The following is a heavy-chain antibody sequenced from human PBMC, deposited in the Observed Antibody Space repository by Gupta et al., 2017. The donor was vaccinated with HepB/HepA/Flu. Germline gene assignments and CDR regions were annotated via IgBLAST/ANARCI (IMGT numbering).Heavy chain of an antibody. D-gene: IGHD2-15*01. CDR2: IMYSGGT. J-gene: IGHJ6*02. CDR1: GGSVYIDDNN. V-gene: IGHV4-30-4*01. CDR3: ARLYGSGTTCHEDHYGMGV. Sequence: QVQLQESGPGLVKPSQTLSLTCTVSGGSVYIDDNNWSWVRHSPGKGLEWIGYIMYSGGTDYTPSLRNRVSMSIDTSKNQFCLKLKSVTAADTAVYYCARLYGSGTTCHEDHYGMGVWGQGTTVTVSS.